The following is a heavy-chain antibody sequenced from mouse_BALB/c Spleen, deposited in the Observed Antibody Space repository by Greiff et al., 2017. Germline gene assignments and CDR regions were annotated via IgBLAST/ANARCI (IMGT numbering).Heavy chain of an antibody. CDR2: ISYDGSN. CDR1: GYSITSGYY. V-gene: IGHV3-6*02. Sequence: ESGPGLVKPSQSLSLTCSVTGYSITSGYYWNWIRQFPGNKLEWMGYISYDGSNNYNPSLKNRISITRDTSKNQFFLKLNSVTTEDTATYYCARDRDGYYWGQGTLVTVSA. D-gene: IGHD2-3*01. J-gene: IGHJ3*01. CDR3: ARDRDGYY.